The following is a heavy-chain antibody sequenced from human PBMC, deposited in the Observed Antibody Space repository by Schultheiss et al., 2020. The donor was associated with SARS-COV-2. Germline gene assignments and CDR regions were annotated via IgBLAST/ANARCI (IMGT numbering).Heavy chain of an antibody. V-gene: IGHV3-9*01. J-gene: IGHJ6*03. Sequence: GGSLRLSCAASGLTFDDDAMHWVRQAPGKGLEWVSGISWNSGSIGYADSVKGRFSISRDNAKNSLYVQMSSLRADDTALYYCAREGSHTVTTYYYYYYMDVWGKGTTVTVS. CDR3: AREGSHTVTTYYYYYYMDV. CDR1: GLTFDDDA. D-gene: IGHD4-17*01. CDR2: ISWNSGSI.